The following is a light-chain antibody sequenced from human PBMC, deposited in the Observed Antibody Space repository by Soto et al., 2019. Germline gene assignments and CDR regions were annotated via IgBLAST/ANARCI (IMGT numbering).Light chain of an antibody. J-gene: IGKJ1*01. CDR1: QSISSD. Sequence: DIQMTQSPSSLSASVGDRVTIACRASQSISSDLNWYQQKPGKAPKLLIYAASSLQSGVPSRFSGSGSGTHFTLTVSSLQPEDFATYYRQQSYSSPRTFGQGTKVDIK. CDR3: QQSYSSPRT. CDR2: AAS. V-gene: IGKV1-39*01.